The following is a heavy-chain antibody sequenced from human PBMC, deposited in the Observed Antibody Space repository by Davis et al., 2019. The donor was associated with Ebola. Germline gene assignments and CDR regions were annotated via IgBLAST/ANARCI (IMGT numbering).Heavy chain of an antibody. Sequence: GESLKISCAASGFTFDNYAMHWVRQVPGKGLECVSLISGDGTLTYYADSVKGRFTIPRDISKNSLYLQMNSLRSEDTALYYCGKADCGGDCRVVDFWGQGTLVTVSA. CDR3: GKADCGGDCRVVDF. CDR1: GFTFDNYA. J-gene: IGHJ4*02. CDR2: ISGDGTLT. V-gene: IGHV3-43*02. D-gene: IGHD2-21*02.